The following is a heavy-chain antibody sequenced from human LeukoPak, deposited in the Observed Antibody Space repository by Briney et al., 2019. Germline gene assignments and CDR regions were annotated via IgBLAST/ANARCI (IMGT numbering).Heavy chain of an antibody. CDR1: GYTFTSYG. CDR3: ARDRWFYSSSPPGY. D-gene: IGHD6-13*01. Sequence: ASVKISCKASGYTFTSYGISWVRQAPGQGLEWMGWISAYNGNTNYAQKLQGRVTMTTDTSTSTAYMELRSLRSDDTAVYYCARDRWFYSSSPPGYWGQGTLVTVSS. CDR2: ISAYNGNT. J-gene: IGHJ4*02. V-gene: IGHV1-18*04.